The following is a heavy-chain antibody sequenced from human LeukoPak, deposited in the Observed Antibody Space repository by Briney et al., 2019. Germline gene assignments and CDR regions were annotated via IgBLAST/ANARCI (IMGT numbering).Heavy chain of an antibody. CDR3: ARVPYYDSSGYYEAYDAFDI. V-gene: IGHV3-21*01. CDR2: ISSSSSYI. CDR1: GFIFSSYS. D-gene: IGHD3-22*01. Sequence: NAGGSLRLSCAASGFIFSSYSMNWVRQAPGKGLEWVSSISSSSSYIYYADSVKGRFTISRDNAKNSLYLQMNSLRAEDTAVYYCARVPYYDSSGYYEAYDAFDIWGQGTMVTVSS. J-gene: IGHJ3*02.